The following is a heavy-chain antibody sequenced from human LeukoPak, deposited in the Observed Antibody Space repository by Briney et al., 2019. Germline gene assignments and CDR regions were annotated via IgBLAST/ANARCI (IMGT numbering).Heavy chain of an antibody. CDR3: ARGPGHGDYEVY. CDR1: GFTVSSNY. CDR2: IYSGGST. Sequence: PGGSLRLSCTVSGFTVSSNYMSWVRQAPGKGLEWVSVIYSGGSTYYADSVKGRFTISRDNPKNTLYLQMNSLRAEDTAVYYCARGPGHGDYEVYWGQGTLVTVSS. D-gene: IGHD4-17*01. J-gene: IGHJ4*02. V-gene: IGHV3-66*01.